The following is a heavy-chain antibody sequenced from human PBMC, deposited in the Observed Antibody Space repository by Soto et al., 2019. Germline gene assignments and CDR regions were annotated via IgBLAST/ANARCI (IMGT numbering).Heavy chain of an antibody. D-gene: IGHD1-1*01. V-gene: IGHV3-30*03. CDR2: ISYDGSRQ. Sequence: SGGSLRLSCAASGFTFSSFGMHWVRQAPGKGLEWVAVISYDGSRQYYADSVKGRFTISRDNSKNTLYLHMNSLRAGDTAVYYCESTGSYYWGQGTLVTVSS. CDR3: ESTGSYY. CDR1: GFTFSSFG. J-gene: IGHJ4*02.